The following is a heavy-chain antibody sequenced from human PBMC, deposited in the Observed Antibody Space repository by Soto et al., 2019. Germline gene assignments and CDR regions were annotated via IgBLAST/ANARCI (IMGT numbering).Heavy chain of an antibody. V-gene: IGHV2-5*02. Sequence: QITLKESGPTLVKPTQTLTLTCTFSGFSLRTRGVAVGWFRQPPGKALEWLALIYWDEDKWYSPSLKSRLTIADDTTKNQVVLTMTNVDPVDTATYSGAHRPRGYAYFFDCWGQGILVTVSS. CDR3: AHRPRGYAYFFDC. D-gene: IGHD5-12*01. J-gene: IGHJ4*02. CDR2: IYWDEDK. CDR1: GFSLRTRGVA.